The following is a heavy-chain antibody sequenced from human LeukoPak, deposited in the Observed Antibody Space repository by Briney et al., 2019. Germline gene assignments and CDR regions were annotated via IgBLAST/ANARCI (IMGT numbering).Heavy chain of an antibody. CDR3: ARDYRGYRAPYYFDY. Sequence: GGSLRLSCAASGFTFSSYWMSWVRQAPGKGLEWVANIKQDGSEKYYVDSVKGRFTISRDNAKNSLYLQMNSLRAEDTAVYYCARDYRGYRAPYYFDYWGQGTLVSVSS. D-gene: IGHD2-15*01. CDR1: GFTFSSYW. J-gene: IGHJ4*02. CDR2: IKQDGSEK. V-gene: IGHV3-7*01.